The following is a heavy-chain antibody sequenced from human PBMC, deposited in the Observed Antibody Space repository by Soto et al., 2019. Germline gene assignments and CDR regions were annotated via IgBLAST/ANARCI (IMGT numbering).Heavy chain of an antibody. Sequence: GGSLRLSCAASGFTFTRYSMNWVRQAPEKGLEWVSSISSTTNYIYYGDSMKGRFTISRDNGKNSLYLEIHSLRAEDTAVYYCARESEDLTSNFDYWGQGTLVTVSS. CDR1: GFTFTRYS. CDR2: ISSTTNYI. J-gene: IGHJ4*02. V-gene: IGHV3-21*06. CDR3: ARESEDLTSNFDY.